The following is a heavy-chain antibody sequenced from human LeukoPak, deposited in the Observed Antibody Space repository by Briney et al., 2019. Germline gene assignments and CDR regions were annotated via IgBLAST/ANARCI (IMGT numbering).Heavy chain of an antibody. CDR2: ISSSGSTI. J-gene: IGHJ6*03. D-gene: IGHD5-12*01. V-gene: IGHV3-11*01. CDR1: GFRFSNFA. Sequence: GGSLRLSCAASGFRFSNFAMSWVRQAPGKGLEWVSYISSSGSTIYYADSVKGRFTISRDNAKNSLYLQMNSLRAEDTAVYYCAREHGYSGYMDVWGKGTTVTVSS. CDR3: AREHGYSGYMDV.